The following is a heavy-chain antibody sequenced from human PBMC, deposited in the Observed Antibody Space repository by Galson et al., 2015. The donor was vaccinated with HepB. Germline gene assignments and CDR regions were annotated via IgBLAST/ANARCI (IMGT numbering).Heavy chain of an antibody. V-gene: IGHV3-21*01. Sequence: SLRLSCAASGFTFSSYSMNWVRQAPGKGLEWASSISSSSSYIYYADSVKGRFTISRDNAKNSLYLQMNSLRAEDTAVYYCARDLYGSGSYQGYWGQGTLVTVSS. CDR2: ISSSSSYI. D-gene: IGHD3-10*01. J-gene: IGHJ4*02. CDR1: GFTFSSYS. CDR3: ARDLYGSGSYQGY.